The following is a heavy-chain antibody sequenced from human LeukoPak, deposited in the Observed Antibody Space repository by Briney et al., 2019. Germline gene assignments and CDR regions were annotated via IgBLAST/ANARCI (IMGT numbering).Heavy chain of an antibody. Sequence: SETLSLTCAVYGGSFSGYYWSWIRQPPGKGLEWIGEINHSGSTNYNPSLKSRVTISVDTSKNQFSLKLSSVTAADTAVYYCARGRGDYWGQGTLVTVSS. CDR2: INHSGST. CDR3: ARGRGDY. CDR1: GGSFSGYY. D-gene: IGHD3-10*01. V-gene: IGHV4-34*01. J-gene: IGHJ4*02.